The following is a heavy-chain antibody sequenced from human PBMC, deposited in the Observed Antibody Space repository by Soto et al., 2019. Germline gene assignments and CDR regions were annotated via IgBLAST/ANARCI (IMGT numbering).Heavy chain of an antibody. V-gene: IGHV3-30-3*01. Sequence: QVQLVESGGGVVQPGRSLRLSCAASGFTFSSYAMHWVRQAPGKGLEWVAVISYDGSNKYYADSVKGRFTISRDNSKNTLYLQMNSLRAEDTAVYYCARDWADTAMPTGRDAFDIWGQGPMVTVSS. J-gene: IGHJ3*02. CDR2: ISYDGSNK. CDR1: GFTFSSYA. D-gene: IGHD5-18*01. CDR3: ARDWADTAMPTGRDAFDI.